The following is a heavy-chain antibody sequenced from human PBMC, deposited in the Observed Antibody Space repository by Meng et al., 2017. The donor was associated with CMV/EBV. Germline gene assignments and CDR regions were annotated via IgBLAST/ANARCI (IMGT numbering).Heavy chain of an antibody. J-gene: IGHJ4*02. D-gene: IGHD3-22*01. CDR3: ARLYDSSGYYLGYFDY. CDR1: GLSLRTSGVG. CDR2: IYWDDDK. V-gene: IGHV2-5*02. Sequence: HIPLTESGPTLLKHTQTLPLTLTFSGLSLRTSGVGVGWIRQPPGKALEWLALIYWDDDKRYSPSLKSRLTITKDTSKNQVVLTMTNMDPVDTATYYCARLYDSSGYYLGYFDYWGQGTLVTVSS.